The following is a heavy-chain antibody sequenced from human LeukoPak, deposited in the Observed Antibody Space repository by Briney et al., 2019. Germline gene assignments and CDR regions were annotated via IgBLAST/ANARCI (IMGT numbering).Heavy chain of an antibody. V-gene: IGHV3-33*03. CDR1: EFTFSFYG. J-gene: IGHJ2*01. D-gene: IGHD3-22*01. Sequence: PGRSLRLSCAASEFTFSFYGLHWVRQAPGKRLEWVAGIWYDGSNKYYADSVKGRFVISRDNSNNTLYLEMDSVRVDDTAMYYCAKDHCSGFPGCYYFDFWGRGTLVTDSS. CDR2: IWYDGSNK. CDR3: AKDHCSGFPGCYYFDF.